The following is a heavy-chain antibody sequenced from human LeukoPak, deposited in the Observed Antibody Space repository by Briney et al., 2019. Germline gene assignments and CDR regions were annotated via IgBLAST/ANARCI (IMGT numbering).Heavy chain of an antibody. CDR3: ARDWGGGSRATY. D-gene: IGHD2-15*01. CDR2: ISSSDSTI. J-gene: IGHJ4*02. CDR1: GFTFSSYE. Sequence: GGSLRLSCAASGFTFSSYEMNWVRQAPGKGLEWVSYISSSDSTIYYADSVEGRFTISRDNAKNSLYLQMTSLRADDTAVYYCARDWGGGSRATYWGQGTLVTVSS. V-gene: IGHV3-48*03.